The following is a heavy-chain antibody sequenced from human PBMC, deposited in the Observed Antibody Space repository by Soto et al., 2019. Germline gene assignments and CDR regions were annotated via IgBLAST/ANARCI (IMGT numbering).Heavy chain of an antibody. Sequence: PGGSLRLSCAVSGFTFTSYSMSWVRQAPGEGLEWVANIRQDGHEKYYVDSVRGRFTISRDKAQNSLYLQLDSLRAEDTAMYYCARALPGYCRTTNCYYYFDFWGQGTLVTVSS. CDR2: IRQDGHEK. CDR1: GFTFTSYS. D-gene: IGHD2-2*01. CDR3: ARALPGYCRTTNCYYYFDF. V-gene: IGHV3-7*03. J-gene: IGHJ4*02.